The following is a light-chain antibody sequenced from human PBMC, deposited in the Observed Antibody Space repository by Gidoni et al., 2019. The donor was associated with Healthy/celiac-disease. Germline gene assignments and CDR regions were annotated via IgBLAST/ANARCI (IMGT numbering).Light chain of an antibody. Sequence: QSVLTQPPSVSGAPGQRVTISCTGSSSNIGAGYDVHWYLQLPGTAPKLLIYVNSNRPSGVPDRFSGSKSGTSASLAITGLQAEDEADYYCQSYDSSLSGSVFSGGTKLTVL. CDR3: QSYDSSLSGSV. J-gene: IGLJ2*01. CDR2: VNS. CDR1: SSNIGAGYD. V-gene: IGLV1-40*01.